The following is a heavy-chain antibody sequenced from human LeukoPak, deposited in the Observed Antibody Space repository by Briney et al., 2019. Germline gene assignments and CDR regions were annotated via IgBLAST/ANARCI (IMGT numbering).Heavy chain of an antibody. J-gene: IGHJ4*02. V-gene: IGHV3-9*01. Sequence: GRSLRLSCAASGFTFDDYAMHWVRQAPGKGLEWVSGISWNSGSIGYADSVKGRFTISRDNAKNSLYLQMNSLRAEDTALYYCAKDIAAATEGFDYWGQGTLVTVSS. CDR1: GFTFDDYA. CDR2: ISWNSGSI. D-gene: IGHD6-13*01. CDR3: AKDIAAATEGFDY.